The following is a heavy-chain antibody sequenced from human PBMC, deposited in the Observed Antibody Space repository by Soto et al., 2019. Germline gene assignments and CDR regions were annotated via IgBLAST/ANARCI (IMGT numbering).Heavy chain of an antibody. CDR3: ASADYGDPDY. Sequence: QVQLVQSGAEVKKPGASVKVSCKASGSTFPSSTVSWVRQAPGQGLVWMGWINAHNGNTMYAQKCQGRLTMTTDTSTGTGYLELRSLRSDDRAIYFCASADYGDPDYWCQGTLVTGSS. V-gene: IGHV1-18*01. J-gene: IGHJ4*02. CDR2: INAHNGNT. CDR1: GSTFPSST. D-gene: IGHD4-17*01.